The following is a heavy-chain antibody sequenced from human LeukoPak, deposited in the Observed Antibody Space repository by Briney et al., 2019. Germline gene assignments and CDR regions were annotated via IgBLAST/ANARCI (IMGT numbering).Heavy chain of an antibody. D-gene: IGHD3-22*01. J-gene: IGHJ4*02. V-gene: IGHV1-18*04. CDR2: ISLYKGNT. CDR1: GYTFTVYY. Sequence: ASVKVSCKASGYTFTVYYIYWVRQAPGHGLEWIGWISLYKGNTNYAQNVQGRVTMTTDTSTDTAYMELRSLRSDDTAVYYCARGYSSGSYPYFDYWGQGTLVTVSS. CDR3: ARGYSSGSYPYFDY.